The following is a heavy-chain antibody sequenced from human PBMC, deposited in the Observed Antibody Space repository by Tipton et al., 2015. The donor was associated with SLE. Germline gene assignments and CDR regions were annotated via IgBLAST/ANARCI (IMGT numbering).Heavy chain of an antibody. J-gene: IGHJ3*02. CDR1: GGSISSYY. CDR2: IYYSGST. V-gene: IGHV4-59*01. D-gene: IGHD2-15*01. Sequence: TLSLTCTVSGGSISSYYWSWIRQPPGRGLEWFGHIYYSGSTNYNPSLTSRVTISVDTSKNQFSLKLSSVTAADTAVYYCARAEGSWDAFDIWGQGTMVTVSS. CDR3: ARAEGSWDAFDI.